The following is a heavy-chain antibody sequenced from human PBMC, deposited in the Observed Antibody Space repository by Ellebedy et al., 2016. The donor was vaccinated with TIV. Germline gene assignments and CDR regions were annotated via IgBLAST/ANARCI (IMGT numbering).Heavy chain of an antibody. CDR3: AKIRAQWEPLDY. V-gene: IGHV3-30*18. CDR1: GLTFSSFA. J-gene: IGHJ4*02. D-gene: IGHD1-26*01. CDR2: ISDDGSNK. Sequence: GESLKISXAASGLTFSSFAIHWVHQAPGKGLEWVAVISDDGSNKYYIDSVKGRFTISRDNSKNTLYLQMNSLRAEDTAVYYCAKIRAQWEPLDYWGQGTLVTVSS.